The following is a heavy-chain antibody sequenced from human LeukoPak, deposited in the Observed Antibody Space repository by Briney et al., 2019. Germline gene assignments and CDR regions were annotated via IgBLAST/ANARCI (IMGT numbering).Heavy chain of an antibody. J-gene: IGHJ2*01. CDR1: GFTVADDA. CDR2: LEQGGNGQ. CDR3: VRGMGWYFGL. V-gene: IGHV3-7*01. D-gene: IGHD3-16*01. Sequence: GGSLTLSCVVSGFTVADDAMHWVRQVPGKGLEWVATLEQGGNGQVYVDSVKGRFTMARDNYKNSLSLQMHNLRAEDTAIYYCVRGMGWYFGLWGRGALVTVSS.